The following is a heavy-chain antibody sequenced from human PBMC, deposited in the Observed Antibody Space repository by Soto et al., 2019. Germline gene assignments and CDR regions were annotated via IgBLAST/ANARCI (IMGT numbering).Heavy chain of an antibody. CDR1: GYTSAYFG. Sequence: XSVKGSYPASGYTSAYFGIRWVRQAPGQGLEWMGWVSGNNGASNPAPKVQGRITMTLDTSTGVSYMALRSLRSDDTAIYYCVRDQKYFRVNGNWFDAWGQGTLVTFSS. D-gene: IGHD2-2*01. CDR2: VSGNNGAS. CDR3: VRDQKYFRVNGNWFDA. J-gene: IGHJ5*01. V-gene: IGHV1-18*04.